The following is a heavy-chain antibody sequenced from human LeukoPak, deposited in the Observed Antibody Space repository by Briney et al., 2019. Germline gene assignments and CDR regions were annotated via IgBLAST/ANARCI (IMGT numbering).Heavy chain of an antibody. CDR1: GFTFSSYA. Sequence: GGSLRLSCAASGFTFSSYAMSWVRQAPGKGLEWVSAISGSGGSTYYADSVKGRFTISRDSSKNTLYLQMNSLRAEDTAVYYCAKWGYGSGSYSGFQHWGQGTLVTVSS. D-gene: IGHD3-10*01. CDR2: ISGSGGST. V-gene: IGHV3-23*01. J-gene: IGHJ1*01. CDR3: AKWGYGSGSYSGFQH.